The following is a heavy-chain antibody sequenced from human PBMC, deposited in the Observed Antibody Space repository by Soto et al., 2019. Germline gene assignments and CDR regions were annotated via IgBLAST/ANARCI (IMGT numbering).Heavy chain of an antibody. V-gene: IGHV3-30-3*01. J-gene: IGHJ4*02. CDR3: ARDGAVEMATIPARY. CDR1: GFTFSSYA. Sequence: LRLSCAASGFTFSSYAMHWVRQAPGKGLEWVAVISYDGSNKYYADSVKGRFTISRDNSKNTLYLQMNSLRAEDTAVYYCARDGAVEMATIPARYWGQGTLVTVSS. CDR2: ISYDGSNK. D-gene: IGHD5-12*01.